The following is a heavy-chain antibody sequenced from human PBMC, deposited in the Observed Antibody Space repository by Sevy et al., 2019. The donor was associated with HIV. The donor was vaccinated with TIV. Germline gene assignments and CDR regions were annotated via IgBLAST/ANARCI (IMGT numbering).Heavy chain of an antibody. J-gene: IGHJ3*02. CDR3: ARDRWFGELNLVGAFDI. D-gene: IGHD3-10*01. V-gene: IGHV3-53*01. Sequence: GGSLRLSCAASGFTVSSNYMSWVRQAPGKGLEWVSVIYSGGSTYYADSVKGRFTISRDNSKNTLYLQMNSLRAEDTAVYYCARDRWFGELNLVGAFDIWGQRTMVTVSS. CDR1: GFTVSSNY. CDR2: IYSGGST.